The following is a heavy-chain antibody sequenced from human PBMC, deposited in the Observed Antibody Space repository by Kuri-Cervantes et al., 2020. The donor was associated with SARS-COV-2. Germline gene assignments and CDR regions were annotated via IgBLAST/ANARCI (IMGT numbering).Heavy chain of an antibody. J-gene: IGHJ5*02. CDR2: MKRDGSEK. D-gene: IGHD6-19*01. CDR1: GFTFSSDW. Sequence: GESLKISCAASGFTFSSDWMTWVRKAPGKGLEWVASMKRDGSEKYYVDSVKGRFTISRDNAKNSLDLQMNSLRPDDTAVYYCAGGYSSGWPDHWGQGTPVTVSS. CDR3: AGGYSSGWPDH. V-gene: IGHV3-7*01.